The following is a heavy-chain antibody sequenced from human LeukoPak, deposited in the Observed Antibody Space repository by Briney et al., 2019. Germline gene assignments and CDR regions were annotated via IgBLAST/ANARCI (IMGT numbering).Heavy chain of an antibody. J-gene: IGHJ4*02. D-gene: IGHD5-12*01. CDR3: ARGRDIVATLGFDY. CDR2: INHSGST. V-gene: IGHV4-34*01. CDR1: GGSFSGYY. Sequence: SETLSLTCAVYGGSFSGYYWSWIRQPPRKGLEWIGEINHSGSTNYNPSLKSRVTISVDTSKNQFSLKLSSVTAADTAVYYCARGRDIVATLGFDYWGQGTLVTVSS.